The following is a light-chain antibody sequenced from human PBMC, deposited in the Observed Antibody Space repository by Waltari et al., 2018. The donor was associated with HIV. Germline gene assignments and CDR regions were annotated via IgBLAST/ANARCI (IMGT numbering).Light chain of an antibody. Sequence: QSVLAQPPSVSGAPGQRVTFSCTGSSSNIEAGYDGHWYQQLPGTAPTLLIYGNNHRPSGVPDRFSGSTSCTSASLAIIGLQAADEADYYCQSYDSSLSGSWVFGGGTKLTVL. V-gene: IGLV1-40*01. CDR1: SSNIEAGYD. J-gene: IGLJ3*02. CDR2: GNN. CDR3: QSYDSSLSGSWV.